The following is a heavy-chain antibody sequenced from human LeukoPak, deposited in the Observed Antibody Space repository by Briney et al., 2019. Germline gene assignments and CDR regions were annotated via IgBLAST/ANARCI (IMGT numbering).Heavy chain of an antibody. CDR3: SGEARDCSGGSCYHTDDY. Sequence: GGSLRLSCAASGFTFSDYYMSWIRQAPGKGLEWVSYISSSGSTINYADPVKGRFTISRDNAKNSLYLQMNSLRAEDTAVYYSSGEARDCSGGSCYHTDDYWGQGTLVTVSS. CDR1: GFTFSDYY. J-gene: IGHJ4*02. D-gene: IGHD2-15*01. CDR2: ISSSGSTI. V-gene: IGHV3-11*04.